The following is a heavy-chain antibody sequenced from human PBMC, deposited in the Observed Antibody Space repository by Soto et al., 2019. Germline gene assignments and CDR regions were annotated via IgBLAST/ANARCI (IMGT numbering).Heavy chain of an antibody. Sequence: PSETLSLTCIVSGGSISSSSYSLGWIRQPPGKGLEWIGTIYYSGSTHYNPSLKSRVTISVDTSKNQFSLKLSSVTAADTAVYYCARQWGRITIFGVVIIRWFDPWGQGTLVTVSS. CDR1: GGSISSSSYS. CDR2: IYYSGST. D-gene: IGHD3-3*01. CDR3: ARQWGRITIFGVVIIRWFDP. J-gene: IGHJ5*02. V-gene: IGHV4-39*01.